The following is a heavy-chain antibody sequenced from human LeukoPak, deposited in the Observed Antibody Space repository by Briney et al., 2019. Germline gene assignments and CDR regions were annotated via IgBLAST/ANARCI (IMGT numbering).Heavy chain of an antibody. J-gene: IGHJ4*02. CDR1: GFISSNYA. Sequence: GWSLRLSRAACGFISSNYAMSWVRAAPAKRLEWGSVISGSGGSKYYADSVKGRFTISRDNTKNTLFLQMNSLRAEDTAVYYCAKGILSVNDYWGQGTLVTVSS. CDR3: AKGILSVNDY. V-gene: IGHV3-23*01. D-gene: IGHD2-15*01. CDR2: ISGSGGSK.